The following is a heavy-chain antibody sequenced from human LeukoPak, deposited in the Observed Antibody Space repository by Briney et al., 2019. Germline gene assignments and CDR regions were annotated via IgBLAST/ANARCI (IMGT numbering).Heavy chain of an antibody. CDR1: GFTFSSYA. D-gene: IGHD2-15*01. V-gene: IGHV3-30-3*01. CDR2: ISYDGSNK. CDR3: ARDWCSGGSCYFDY. J-gene: IGHJ4*02. Sequence: GGSLRLSCAASGFTFSSYAMHWVRQAPGKGLEGVAVISYDGSNKYYADSVKGRFTISRDNSKNTLYLQMNSLRAEDTAVYYCARDWCSGGSCYFDYWGQGTLVTVSS.